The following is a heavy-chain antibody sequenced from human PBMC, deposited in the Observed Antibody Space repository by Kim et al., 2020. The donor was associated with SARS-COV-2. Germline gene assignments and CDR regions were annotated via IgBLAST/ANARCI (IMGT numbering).Heavy chain of an antibody. D-gene: IGHD3-10*01. CDR3: ARTKGGRGGYFDY. J-gene: IGHJ4*02. Sequence: GGSLRLSCAASGFSVRTDYVTWVRQAPGKGLEWVSVIYSSGSTYYTDSVKGRFTISRDISKNSIHLQMNSLTTEDTAVYYCARTKGGRGGYFDYWGQGTLVTVSS. CDR1: GFSVRTDY. CDR2: IYSSGST. V-gene: IGHV3-53*05.